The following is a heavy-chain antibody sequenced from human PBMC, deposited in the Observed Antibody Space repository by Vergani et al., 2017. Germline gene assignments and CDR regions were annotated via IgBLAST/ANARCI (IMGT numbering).Heavy chain of an antibody. D-gene: IGHD1-26*01. CDR2: IYPGDSDT. CDR1: GYSFTRYW. Sequence: EVQLVQSGAEVKKPGESLKISCKGSGYSFTRYWIGWVRQLPGKGLEWMGIIYPGDSDTRYSPSFQGQVTISADKSISTAYLQWSSLKASDTAMYYCARQMEGYSGSYDAFDIWGQGTMVTVSS. J-gene: IGHJ3*02. CDR3: ARQMEGYSGSYDAFDI. V-gene: IGHV5-51*01.